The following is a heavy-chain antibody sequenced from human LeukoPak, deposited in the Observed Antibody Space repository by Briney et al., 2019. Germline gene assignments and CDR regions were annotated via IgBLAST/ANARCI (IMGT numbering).Heavy chain of an antibody. J-gene: IGHJ4*02. CDR3: ARSADDGYSYGHDY. CDR2: ICYSGST. D-gene: IGHD5-18*01. V-gene: IGHV4-39*01. CDR1: GGSISSSSYY. Sequence: SETLSLTCTVSGGSISSSSYYWGWIRQPPGKGLEWIGSICYSGSTYYNPSLKSRVTISVDTSKNQFSLKLSSVTAADTAVYYCARSADDGYSYGHDYWGQGTLVTVSS.